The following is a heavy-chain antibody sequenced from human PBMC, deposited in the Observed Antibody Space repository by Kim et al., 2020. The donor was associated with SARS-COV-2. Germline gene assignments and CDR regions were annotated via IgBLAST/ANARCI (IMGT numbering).Heavy chain of an antibody. CDR2: ILHSGSA. J-gene: IGHJ6*04. Sequence: SETLSLTCTVSGAFINRYYWSWIRQPPGKGLEWIGYILHSGSAIYNPSLKSRVTISVDTSKNQFSLRLTSVTAADTAVYYCARRNCERWGFYAMDAWGKG. CDR3: ARRNCERWGFYAMDA. D-gene: IGHD3-16*01. V-gene: IGHV4-59*08. CDR1: GAFINRYY.